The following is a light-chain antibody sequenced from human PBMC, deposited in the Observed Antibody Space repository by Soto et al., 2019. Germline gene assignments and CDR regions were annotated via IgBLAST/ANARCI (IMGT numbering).Light chain of an antibody. CDR2: DAS. J-gene: IGKJ5*01. V-gene: IGKV1-33*01. Sequence: IQMTQSPSSLSASVGDRVTITCQASQDISKNLNWYQQKPGKAPKLLIYDASSLQTGVPSRFSGSGSATHYTFTISSMQPEDVATYCCQQYDNLLPITFGQGTRLEI. CDR1: QDISKN. CDR3: QQYDNLLPIT.